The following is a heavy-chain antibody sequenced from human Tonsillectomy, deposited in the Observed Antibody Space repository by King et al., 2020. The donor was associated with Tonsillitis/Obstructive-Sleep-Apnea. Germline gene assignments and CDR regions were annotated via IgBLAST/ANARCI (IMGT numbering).Heavy chain of an antibody. CDR1: GGSISSYY. Sequence: VQLQESGPGLVKPSETLSLTCTVSGGSISSYYWSWIRQPPGKGLEWIGYIYYSGSTNYNPSLKSRVTISVDTSKNQFSLKLSSVTAADTAVYYCARGFNYGDYVYYYYYYMDVWGKGTTVTVSS. CDR3: ARGFNYGDYVYYYYYYMDV. D-gene: IGHD4-17*01. CDR2: IYYSGST. V-gene: IGHV4-59*01. J-gene: IGHJ6*03.